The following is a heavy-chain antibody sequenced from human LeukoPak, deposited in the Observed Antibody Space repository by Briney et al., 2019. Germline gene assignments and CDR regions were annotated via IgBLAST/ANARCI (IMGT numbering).Heavy chain of an antibody. CDR3: AELGITMIGGV. V-gene: IGHV3-23*01. CDR2: ISGSGDNT. J-gene: IGHJ6*04. CDR1: GFTFSSHG. Sequence: PGGTLRLSCAASGFTFSSHGMSWVRQAPGKGLEWVSTISGSGDNTYYADSVKGRFTISRDNAKNSLYLQMSSLRAEDTAVYYCAELGITMIGGVWGKGTTVTISS. D-gene: IGHD3-10*02.